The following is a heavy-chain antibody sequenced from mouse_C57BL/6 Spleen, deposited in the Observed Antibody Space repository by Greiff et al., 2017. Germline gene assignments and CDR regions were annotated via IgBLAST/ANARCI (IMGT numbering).Heavy chain of an antibody. J-gene: IGHJ2*01. V-gene: IGHV1-22*01. CDR1: GYTFTDYN. D-gene: IGHD2-4*01. CDR2: INPNNGGT. Sequence: EVQLQQSGPELVKPGASVKMSCKASGYTFTDYNMHWVKQSHGKSLEWIGYINPNNGGTSYNQKFKGKATLTADKSSSTAYMELRSLTSEDSAVYFCARYDYDFDYWGQGTTLTVSS. CDR3: ARYDYDFDY.